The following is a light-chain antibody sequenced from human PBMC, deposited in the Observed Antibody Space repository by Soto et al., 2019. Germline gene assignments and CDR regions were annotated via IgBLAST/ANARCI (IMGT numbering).Light chain of an antibody. Sequence: DIQMTQSPSTLSASVGDRVTITCRASQTISSWLAWYQQKPGKAPNLLIYKASTLESRVPSRFSGSGSGTEFTLTIDSQQPDDFAIYYCQQYDSQPVTFGGGTRVEI. CDR1: QTISSW. J-gene: IGKJ4*01. CDR3: QQYDSQPVT. V-gene: IGKV1-5*03. CDR2: KAS.